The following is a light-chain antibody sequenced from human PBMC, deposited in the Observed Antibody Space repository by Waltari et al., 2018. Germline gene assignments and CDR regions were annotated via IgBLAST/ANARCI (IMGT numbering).Light chain of an antibody. CDR2: DTS. CDR1: QSVTNY. CDR3: QQRRDWPLT. J-gene: IGKJ4*01. V-gene: IGKV3-11*01. Sequence: DIVLTQSPAIFSLSPGERASLSCRASQSVTNYLAWYQQKPGQAPRLLIYDTSNRATGIPARFSGSGFGTDFTLTISSLEPEDFAVYYCQQRRDWPLTFGGGTKVEIK.